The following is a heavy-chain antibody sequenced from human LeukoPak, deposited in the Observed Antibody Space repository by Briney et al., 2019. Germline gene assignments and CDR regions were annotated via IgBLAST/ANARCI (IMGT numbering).Heavy chain of an antibody. D-gene: IGHD3-22*01. V-gene: IGHV3-23*01. J-gene: IGHJ4*02. CDR2: ISGSGGST. Sequence: GASLRLSCAASGFTFSSYAMSWVRQAPGKGLEWVSAISGSGGSTYYADSVKGRFTISRDNSKNTLYLQMNSLRAEDTAVYYCAKPKYDSSGHYYARAFDYWGQGTLVTVSS. CDR1: GFTFSSYA. CDR3: AKPKYDSSGHYYARAFDY.